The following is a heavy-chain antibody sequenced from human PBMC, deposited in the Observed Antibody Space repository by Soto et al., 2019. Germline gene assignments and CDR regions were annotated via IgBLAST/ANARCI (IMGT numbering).Heavy chain of an antibody. J-gene: IGHJ4*02. V-gene: IGHV1-3*01. Sequence: ASVKVSCKASGYTFTSYAMHWVRQAPGQRLEWMGWINAGNGNTKYSQKFQGRVTITRGTSASTAYMELSSLRSEDTAVYYCARDHQLRYFIGYWGQGTLVTVSS. D-gene: IGHD3-9*01. CDR2: INAGNGNT. CDR3: ARDHQLRYFIGY. CDR1: GYTFTSYA.